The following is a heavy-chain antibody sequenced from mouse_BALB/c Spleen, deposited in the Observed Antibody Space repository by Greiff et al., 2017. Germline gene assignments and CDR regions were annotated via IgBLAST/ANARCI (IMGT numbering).Heavy chain of an antibody. J-gene: IGHJ4*01. CDR2: IWAGGST. V-gene: IGHV2-9*02. Sequence: VKLMESGPGLVAPSQSLSITCTVSGFSLTSYGVHWVRQPPGKGLEWLGVIWAGGSTNYNSALMSRLSISKDNSKSQVFLKMNSLQTDDTAMYYCARELEGGYAMDYWGQGTSVTVSS. CDR3: ARELEGGYAMDY. CDR1: GFSLTSYG.